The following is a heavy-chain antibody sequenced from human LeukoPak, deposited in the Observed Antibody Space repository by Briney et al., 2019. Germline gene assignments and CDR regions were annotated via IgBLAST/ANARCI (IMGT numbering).Heavy chain of an antibody. J-gene: IGHJ3*02. CDR3: ARELPIEIDGAFDI. CDR1: GGSISSYY. CDR2: IYYSGST. V-gene: IGHV4-59*01. D-gene: IGHD1-26*01. Sequence: SETLSLTCTVSGGSISSYYWSWIRQPPGKGLEWIGYIYYSGSTNYNPSLKSRVTISVDTSKNQFSLKLSSVTAADTAVYYCARELPIEIDGAFDIWGQGTMVTVSS.